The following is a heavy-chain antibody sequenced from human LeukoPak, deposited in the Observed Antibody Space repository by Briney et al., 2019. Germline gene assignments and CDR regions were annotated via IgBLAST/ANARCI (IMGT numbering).Heavy chain of an antibody. D-gene: IGHD2-15*01. Sequence: SQTLSLTCTVSGGSISSGSYYWSWIRHPAGKGLEWIGRIYTSGSTNYNPSLKSRVTISVDTSKNQFSLKLSSVTAADTAVYYCASWVLSGYFDYWGQGTLVTVSS. CDR2: IYTSGST. J-gene: IGHJ4*02. CDR3: ASWVLSGYFDY. V-gene: IGHV4-61*02. CDR1: GGSISSGSYY.